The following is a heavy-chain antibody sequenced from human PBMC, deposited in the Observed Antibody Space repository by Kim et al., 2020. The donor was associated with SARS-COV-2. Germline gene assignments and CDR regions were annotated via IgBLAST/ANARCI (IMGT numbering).Heavy chain of an antibody. CDR1: RYTFTNYY. V-gene: IGHV1-46*01. D-gene: IGHD2-2*02. CDR2: INPLGCAT. J-gene: IGHJ4*02. CDR3: ARETSPIYYFDF. Sequence: ASVKVSCKTSRYTFTNYYVHWVRQAPGQGLQWMGMINPLGCATNYAQKFQDRVTMTRDSSTSTVYVELSGLRSDDTAVYYCARETSPIYYFDFWGQGTLVTVSS.